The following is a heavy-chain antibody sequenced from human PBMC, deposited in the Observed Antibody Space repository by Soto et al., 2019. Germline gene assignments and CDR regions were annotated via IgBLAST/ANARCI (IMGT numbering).Heavy chain of an antibody. Sequence: PSETLSLTCTVSGGSISSYYWSWIRQPPGKGLEWIGYIYYSGSTNYNPSLKSRVTISVDTSKNQFSLKLSSVTAADTAVYYCARLRYFDWTLPDAFDIWGQGTMVTVSS. CDR3: ARLRYFDWTLPDAFDI. V-gene: IGHV4-59*08. J-gene: IGHJ3*02. D-gene: IGHD3-9*01. CDR1: GGSISSYY. CDR2: IYYSGST.